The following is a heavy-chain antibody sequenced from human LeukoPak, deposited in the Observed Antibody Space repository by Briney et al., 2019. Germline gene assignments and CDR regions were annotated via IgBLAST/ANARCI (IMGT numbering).Heavy chain of an antibody. CDR1: GVSISSYY. Sequence: PSETLSLTCTVSGVSISSYYWSWIRQPAGKGLEWIGRIYTSGSTNYNPSLKSRVTMSVDTSKNQFSLKLSSVTAADTAVYYCARVGILTGYDVFWFDPWGQGTLVTVSS. J-gene: IGHJ5*02. CDR3: ARVGILTGYDVFWFDP. CDR2: IYTSGST. D-gene: IGHD3-9*01. V-gene: IGHV4-4*07.